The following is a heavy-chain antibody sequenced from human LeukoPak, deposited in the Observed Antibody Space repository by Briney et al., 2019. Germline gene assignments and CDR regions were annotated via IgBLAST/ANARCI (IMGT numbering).Heavy chain of an antibody. CDR3: ARGSGLTAFDI. D-gene: IGHD3-3*01. V-gene: IGHV4-4*07. CDR2: IYNNEDT. J-gene: IGHJ3*02. Sequence: SETLSLTCTVSGDSISGYYWCWIRQPAGKGLEWIGRIYNNEDTNYNPSLKSRVTMSVDTSKDQFSLKLSSVTAADTAVYFCARGSGLTAFDIWGQGTVVTVSS. CDR1: GDSISGYY.